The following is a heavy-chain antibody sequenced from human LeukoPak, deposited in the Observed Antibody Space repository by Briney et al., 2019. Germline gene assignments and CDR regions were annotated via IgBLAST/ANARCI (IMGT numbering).Heavy chain of an antibody. J-gene: IGHJ4*02. D-gene: IGHD6-13*01. CDR1: GFTFSDCY. CDR3: ARDDTNIAARPDY. Sequence: PGGSLRLSCAASGFTFSDCYMTWIRQAPGRGLEWISYISSSDNNIYYADSVKGRFTISRDNAKNSLYLQLNSLRVEDTTVYYCARDDTNIAARPDYWGQGTLVTVSS. CDR2: ISSSDNNI. V-gene: IGHV3-11*04.